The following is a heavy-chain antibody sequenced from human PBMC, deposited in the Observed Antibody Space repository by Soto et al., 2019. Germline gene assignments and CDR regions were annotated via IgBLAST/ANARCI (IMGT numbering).Heavy chain of an antibody. Sequence: QVQLVQSGAEVKESGASVKVSCKASGYTFTGHYIHWVRQAPGQGFEWVGEIGPKNGDTRYAQKFQGRVAMTKDSALTTVYMELSNLSPDDTAVYYCGRGRSGELVVFYWGQGTLVTVHS. D-gene: IGHD1-7*01. CDR2: IGPKNGDT. V-gene: IGHV1-2*02. CDR1: GYTFTGHY. J-gene: IGHJ4*02. CDR3: GRGRSGELVVFY.